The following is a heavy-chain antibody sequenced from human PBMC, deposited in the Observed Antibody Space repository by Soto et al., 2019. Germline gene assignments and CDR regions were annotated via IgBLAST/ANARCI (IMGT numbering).Heavy chain of an antibody. CDR2: IYYSGST. J-gene: IGHJ4*02. V-gene: IGHV4-30-4*01. CDR3: ARITVTTGGYFDY. CDR1: GGSISSGDYY. Sequence: QVQLQESGPGLVKPSQTLSLTCTVSGGSISSGDYYWSWIRQPPGKGLEWIGYIYYSGSTYYNPSRKSRVTISVDTSKNQFSLKLSSVTAADTAVYYCARITVTTGGYFDYWGQGTLVTVSS. D-gene: IGHD4-17*01.